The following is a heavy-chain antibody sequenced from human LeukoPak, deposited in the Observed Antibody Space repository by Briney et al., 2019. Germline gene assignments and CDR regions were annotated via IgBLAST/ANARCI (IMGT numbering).Heavy chain of an antibody. CDR1: GGSISSYY. V-gene: IGHV4-59*01. CDR2: IYYSGST. J-gene: IGHJ4*02. Sequence: SETLSLTCTVSGGSISSYYWSWIRQPPGKGLEWIGYIYYSGSTNYNPSLKSRVTISADTSKNQFSLKLSSVTAADTAVYYCARGGGYCSGGSCHIDYWGQGTLVTVSS. D-gene: IGHD2-15*01. CDR3: ARGGGYCSGGSCHIDY.